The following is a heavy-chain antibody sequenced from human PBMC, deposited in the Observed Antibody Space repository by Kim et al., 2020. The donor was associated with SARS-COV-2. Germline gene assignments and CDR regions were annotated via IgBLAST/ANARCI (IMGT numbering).Heavy chain of an antibody. D-gene: IGHD2-2*01. CDR1: GFTFNNYA. V-gene: IGHV3-23*03. CDR3: TKRPFSWSSTFFPFFYT. CDR2: ISGDGTEI. Sequence: GGSLRLSCAASGFTFNNYAMNWVRQAPGKGLEWVSGISGDGTEIYYAASVKGRFTISRDNSRNTLSLQMNSLTAEDTAVYYCTKRPFSWSSTFFPFFYTWGQGTLVTVAS. J-gene: IGHJ1*01.